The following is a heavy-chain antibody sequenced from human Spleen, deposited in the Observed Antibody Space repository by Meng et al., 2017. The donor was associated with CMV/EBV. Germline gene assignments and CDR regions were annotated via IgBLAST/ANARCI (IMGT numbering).Heavy chain of an antibody. CDR1: GGSFSGYH. Sequence: GSLRLSCAVYGGSFSGYHWNWIRQPPGKGLEWIGEINHSGSTNYNPSLKSRVTISVDTSKNQFSLKLSSVTAADTAVYYCARLRGYCSSTSCYPNWFDPWGQGTLVTVSS. CDR2: INHSGST. V-gene: IGHV4-34*01. D-gene: IGHD2-2*01. J-gene: IGHJ5*02. CDR3: ARLRGYCSSTSCYPNWFDP.